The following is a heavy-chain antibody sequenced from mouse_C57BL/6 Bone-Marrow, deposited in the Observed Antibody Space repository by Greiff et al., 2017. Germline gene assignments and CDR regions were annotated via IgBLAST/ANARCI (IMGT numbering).Heavy chain of an antibody. D-gene: IGHD1-1*01. J-gene: IGHJ3*01. CDR2: IYPRSGNT. Sequence: QVQLQQSGAELARPGASVKLSCKASGYTFTSYVISWVKQRTGQGLEWIGEIYPRSGNTYYNEKFKGKATLTADKSSSTAYMELRSLTSEDSAVYFCARDYYGSRFAYWGQGTLVTVSA. CDR1: GYTFTSYV. CDR3: ARDYYGSRFAY. V-gene: IGHV1-81*01.